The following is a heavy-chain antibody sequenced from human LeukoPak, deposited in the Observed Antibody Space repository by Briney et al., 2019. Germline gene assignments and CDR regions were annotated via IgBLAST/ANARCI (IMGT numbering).Heavy chain of an antibody. D-gene: IGHD6-13*01. CDR3: ASAEPRGSSWYPY. Sequence: SETLSLTCTVSGGSISSYYWSWIRQPPGQGLEWIGYIYYSESTNYNPSLKSRVTISVDTSKNQFSLKLSSVTAADTAVYYCASAEPRGSSWYPYWGQGTLVTVSS. J-gene: IGHJ4*02. CDR1: GGSISSYY. CDR2: IYYSEST. V-gene: IGHV4-59*12.